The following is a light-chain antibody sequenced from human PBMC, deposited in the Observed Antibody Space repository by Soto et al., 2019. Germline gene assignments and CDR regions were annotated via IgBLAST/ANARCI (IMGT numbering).Light chain of an antibody. CDR3: QQSYSTPPT. Sequence: DIQMTQSPSSLSASVGDXVTXTCRASQSISSYLNWYQQKPGKAPKLLIYAASSLQSGVPSRFSGSGSGTDFTLTISSLQPEDFATYYCQQSYSTPPTFGQGTRLEIK. V-gene: IGKV1-39*01. J-gene: IGKJ5*01. CDR2: AAS. CDR1: QSISSY.